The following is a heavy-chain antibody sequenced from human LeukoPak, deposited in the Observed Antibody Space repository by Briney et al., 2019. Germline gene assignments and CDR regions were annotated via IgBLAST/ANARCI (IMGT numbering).Heavy chain of an antibody. V-gene: IGHV4-4*07. CDR1: GGSISSYY. CDR2: IYTSGST. CDR3: ARDEGYYYSGAFDI. Sequence: PSETLSLTCTVSGGSISSYYWSWIRQPAGKGLEWVGRIYTSGSTNYNPSLKSRVTMSVDTSKNQFSLKLSSVTAADTAVYYCARDEGYYYSGAFDIWGQGTMVTVSS. J-gene: IGHJ3*02. D-gene: IGHD3-22*01.